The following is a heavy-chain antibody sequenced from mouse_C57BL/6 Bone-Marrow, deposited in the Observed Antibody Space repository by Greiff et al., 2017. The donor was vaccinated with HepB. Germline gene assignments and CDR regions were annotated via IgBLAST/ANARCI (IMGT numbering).Heavy chain of an antibody. Sequence: VQLQQSGPELVKPGASVKISCKASGYSFTGYYMNWVKQSPEKSLEWIGEINPSTGGTTYNQKFKAKATLTVDKSSSTAYMQRKSLTSEDSAVYYCARYRDGYYPYAMDYWGQGTSVTVSS. V-gene: IGHV1-42*01. CDR3: ARYRDGYYPYAMDY. CDR1: GYSFTGYY. J-gene: IGHJ4*01. D-gene: IGHD2-3*01. CDR2: INPSTGGT.